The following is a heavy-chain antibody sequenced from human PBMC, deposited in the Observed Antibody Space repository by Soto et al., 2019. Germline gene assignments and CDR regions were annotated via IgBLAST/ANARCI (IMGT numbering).Heavy chain of an antibody. CDR1: GFTFSNYG. J-gene: IGHJ4*02. CDR2: IWYDGSNK. Sequence: PGGSMRLPCAASGFTFSNYGMHWVRQAPGKGLEWVAVIWYDGSNKYYGDSVKGRFTISRDNSKNTLYMQMNSLRAEDTAMYYCARDLTAYFDYWGQGTPVTVSS. V-gene: IGHV3-33*08. CDR3: ARDLTAYFDY. D-gene: IGHD3-9*01.